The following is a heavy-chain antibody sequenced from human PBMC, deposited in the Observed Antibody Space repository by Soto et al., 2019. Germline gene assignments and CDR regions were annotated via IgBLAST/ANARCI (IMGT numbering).Heavy chain of an antibody. V-gene: IGHV4-34*01. J-gene: IGHJ4*02. CDR3: ARMIRGSHHRMYYFDY. CDR2: INHSGST. CDR1: GGSFSGYY. Sequence: PSETRSLTCAVYGGSFSGYYWSWIRQPPGKGLEWIGEINHSGSTNYNPSLKSRVTISVDTSKNQFSLKLSSVTAADTAVYYCARMIRGSHHRMYYFDYWGQGTLVTVSS. D-gene: IGHD1-26*01.